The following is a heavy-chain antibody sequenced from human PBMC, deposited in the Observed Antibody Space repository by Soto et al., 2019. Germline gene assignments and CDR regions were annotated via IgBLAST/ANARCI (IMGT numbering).Heavy chain of an antibody. V-gene: IGHV4-39*01. CDR2: IYYSGST. CDR3: ARHERPRGYGSGVDY. J-gene: IGHJ4*02. CDR1: GGSISSSSYY. D-gene: IGHD5-12*01. Sequence: SETLSLTCTVSGGSISSSSYYWGWIRQPPGKGLEWIGSIYYSGSTYYNPSLKSRVTISVDTSKNQFSLKLSSVTAADTAVYYCARHERPRGYGSGVDYWGQGTLVTVSS.